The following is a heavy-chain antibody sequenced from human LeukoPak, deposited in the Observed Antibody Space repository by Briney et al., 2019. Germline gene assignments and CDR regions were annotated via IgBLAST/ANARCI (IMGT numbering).Heavy chain of an antibody. Sequence: PGGSLRLSCAASGFLFSSSGMHWVRQVPGKGLEWVAVIWSGGSNKYYADSVKGRFTISRDNSKNTVYLQMNSLRAEDTAVYYCARVSDDSSGYYYLDYWGQGTLVTVSS. D-gene: IGHD3-22*01. CDR2: IWSGGSNK. CDR1: GFLFSSSG. CDR3: ARVSDDSSGYYYLDY. V-gene: IGHV3-33*01. J-gene: IGHJ4*02.